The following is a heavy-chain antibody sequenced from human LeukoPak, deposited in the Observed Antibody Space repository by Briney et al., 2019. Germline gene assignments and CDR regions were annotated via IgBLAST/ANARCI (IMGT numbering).Heavy chain of an antibody. Sequence: GGSLRLSCAASGFTFSSYAMSWVRQAPGKGLEWVSAISGSGGSTYYADSVKGRFTISRDNSKDTLYLQMNSLRAEDTAVYYCANSDSMITSYYFDYWGQGTLVTVSS. D-gene: IGHD3-16*01. CDR1: GFTFSSYA. CDR3: ANSDSMITSYYFDY. V-gene: IGHV3-23*01. J-gene: IGHJ4*02. CDR2: ISGSGGST.